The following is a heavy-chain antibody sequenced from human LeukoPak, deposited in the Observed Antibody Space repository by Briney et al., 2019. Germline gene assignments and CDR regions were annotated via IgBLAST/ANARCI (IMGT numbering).Heavy chain of an antibody. D-gene: IGHD6-19*01. Sequence: SETLSLTCTVSGGSISSSTFYWGWIRQPPGKGLEWIGEINHSRSTNYNPSLKSRVTISVDTSKNQFSLKLTSVTAADTAVYYCARGPLDIAVAGSLIYGMDVWGQGTTVTVSS. CDR3: ARGPLDIAVAGSLIYGMDV. J-gene: IGHJ6*02. CDR2: INHSRST. CDR1: GGSISSSTFY. V-gene: IGHV4-39*07.